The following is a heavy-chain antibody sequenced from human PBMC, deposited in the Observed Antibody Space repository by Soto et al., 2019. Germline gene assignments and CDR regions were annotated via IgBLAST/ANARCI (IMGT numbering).Heavy chain of an antibody. Sequence: GGSLRLSCAASGFMFSSHWLSWVRQAPGKGLEWVATIKSDGSEKFYVDSVKGRFSISRDNAKNSLFLQMNSLRVEDTAVYHCAMYWWAISTHLVANYCIDVWGQGTMVTVSS. CDR1: GFMFSSHW. CDR2: IKSDGSEK. J-gene: IGHJ6*02. D-gene: IGHD2-15*01. CDR3: AMYWWAISTHLVANYCIDV. V-gene: IGHV3-7*01.